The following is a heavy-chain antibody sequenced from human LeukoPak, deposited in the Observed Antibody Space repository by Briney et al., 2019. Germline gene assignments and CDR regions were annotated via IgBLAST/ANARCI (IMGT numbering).Heavy chain of an antibody. CDR2: IYYTGST. D-gene: IGHD1-26*01. J-gene: IGHJ5*02. CDR3: ARGGNYWPQWWFDP. V-gene: IGHV4-59*01. CDR1: GGSISTYY. Sequence: SETLSLTSTVSGGSISTYYWSWIRQPPGKGLEWIGYIYYTGSTSYNPSLKSRVTMPLDASKNQFSLELNSVTPADTAVYYCARGGNYWPQWWFDPWGRGTLVSVSS.